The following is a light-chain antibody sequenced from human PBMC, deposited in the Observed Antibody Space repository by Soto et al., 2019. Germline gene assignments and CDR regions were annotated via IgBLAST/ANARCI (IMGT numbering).Light chain of an antibody. V-gene: IGKV3-15*01. J-gene: IGKJ2*01. CDR1: QSVSSK. Sequence: EIVMTQSPATLSVSPGERATLSCRASQSVSSKLAWFQQKPGQAPSLLIYGVSTRATGVPVRFSGSGSGTEFTLTINSLQSEDFGVYYCQQYNNWPHTFCQGTKVDIK. CDR2: GVS. CDR3: QQYNNWPHT.